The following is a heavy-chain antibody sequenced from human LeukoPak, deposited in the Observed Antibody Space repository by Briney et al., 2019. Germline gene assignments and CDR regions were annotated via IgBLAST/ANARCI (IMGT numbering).Heavy chain of an antibody. D-gene: IGHD3-3*01. CDR3: AKGATIFGVVRVFDY. V-gene: IGHV3-9*01. CDR2: ISWNSGSI. CDR1: GFTFDDYA. J-gene: IGHJ4*02. Sequence: GGSLRLSCAASGFTFDDYAMHWVRQAPGKGLEWVSGISWNSGSIGYADSVKGRFTISRDNAKNSLYLRMNSLRAEDTALYYCAKGATIFGVVRVFDYWGQGTLVTVSS.